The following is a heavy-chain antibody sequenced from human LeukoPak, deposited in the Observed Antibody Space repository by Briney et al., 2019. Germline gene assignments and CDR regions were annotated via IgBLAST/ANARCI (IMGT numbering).Heavy chain of an antibody. CDR3: ARYGDSPGDNWFDP. Sequence: ASVKVSCKASGYTFTSYAMHWVRQAPGQRLEWMGWINAGNGNTKYSQKFQGRVTMTEDTSTDTAYMELSSLRSEDTAVYYCARYGDSPGDNWFDPWGQGTLVTVSS. J-gene: IGHJ5*02. CDR2: INAGNGNT. V-gene: IGHV1-3*01. D-gene: IGHD4-17*01. CDR1: GYTFTSYA.